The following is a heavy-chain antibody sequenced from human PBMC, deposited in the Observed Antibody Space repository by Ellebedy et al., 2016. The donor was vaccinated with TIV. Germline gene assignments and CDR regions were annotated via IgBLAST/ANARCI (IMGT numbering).Heavy chain of an antibody. CDR2: IYYSGST. CDR3: ARGRGTGRYYDSSGYRAFYFDY. Sequence: SETLSLXCTVSGGSISSSSYDWGWIRQPPGKGLEWIGSIYYSGSTYYNPSLKSRVTISVDTSKNQFSLKLSSVTAADTAVFYCARGRGTGRYYDSSGYRAFYFDYWGQGTLVTVSS. J-gene: IGHJ4*02. V-gene: IGHV4-39*01. D-gene: IGHD3-22*01. CDR1: GGSISSSSYD.